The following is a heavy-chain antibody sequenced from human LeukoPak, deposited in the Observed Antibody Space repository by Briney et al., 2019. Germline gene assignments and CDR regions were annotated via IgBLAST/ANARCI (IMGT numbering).Heavy chain of an antibody. CDR3: AKTTTGYSSGRFPGWPVDY. CDR1: GFTFSSYA. V-gene: IGHV3-23*01. D-gene: IGHD6-19*01. CDR2: IFGSGGST. Sequence: GGPLRLSCAASGFTFSSYAMYWVRQAPGKGLERVSGIFGSGGSTHYADSVKGRFTISRDNSNNTVYLQMNSLRAEDTAVYYCAKTTTGYSSGRFPGWPVDYWGQGTLVTVSS. J-gene: IGHJ4*02.